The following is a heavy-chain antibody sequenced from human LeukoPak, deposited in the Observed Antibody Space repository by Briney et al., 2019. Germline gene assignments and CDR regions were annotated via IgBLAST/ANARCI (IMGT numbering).Heavy chain of an antibody. Sequence: SETLSLTCTVSGGSVSSSSYYWGWIRQPPGKGVEWIGSIFYSETTYYSPSLKSRITISVDTSTNQFSLKLSSVTAADTAVYFFARGQWLVPLDFWGQGILVTVSS. J-gene: IGHJ4*02. D-gene: IGHD6-19*01. V-gene: IGHV4-39*01. CDR3: ARGQWLVPLDF. CDR2: IFYSETT. CDR1: GGSVSSSSYY.